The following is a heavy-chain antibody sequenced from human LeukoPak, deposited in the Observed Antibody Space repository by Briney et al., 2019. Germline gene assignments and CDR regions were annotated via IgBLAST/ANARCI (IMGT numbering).Heavy chain of an antibody. D-gene: IGHD4-17*01. CDR2: ISSSGSTI. Sequence: GGSLRLSCAASGFTFSDYYMSWLRQAPGEGLEWVSYISSSGSTIYYADSVKGRFTTSRDNSKNTLYLQMNSLRAEDTAVYYCAKDLTTVTTQGDYWGQGTLVTVSS. CDR1: GFTFSDYY. V-gene: IGHV3-11*04. J-gene: IGHJ4*02. CDR3: AKDLTTVTTQGDY.